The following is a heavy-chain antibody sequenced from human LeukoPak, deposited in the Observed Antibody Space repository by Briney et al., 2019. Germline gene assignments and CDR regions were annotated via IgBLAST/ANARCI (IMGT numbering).Heavy chain of an antibody. CDR1: GGTFSSYA. CDR2: IIPIFGTA. Sequence: GASVKVSCKASGGTFSSYAISWVRQAPGQGLEWMGGIIPIFGTANYAQKFRGRVTITADESTSTAYMELSSLRSEDTAVYYCARAVNYGDYPFDYWGQGTLVTVSS. V-gene: IGHV1-69*13. D-gene: IGHD4-17*01. J-gene: IGHJ4*02. CDR3: ARAVNYGDYPFDY.